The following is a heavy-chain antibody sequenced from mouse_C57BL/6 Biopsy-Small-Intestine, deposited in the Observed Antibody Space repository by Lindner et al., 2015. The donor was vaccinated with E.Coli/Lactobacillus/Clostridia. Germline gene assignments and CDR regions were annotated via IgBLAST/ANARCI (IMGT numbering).Heavy chain of an antibody. CDR3: ARGGGNHYFDY. Sequence: VQLQESGAELVRPGASVTLSCKASGYTFTGYEMHWVKQTPVRGLEWIGSIDPETGGTAYIQNFKDKATLTSDTSSSTAYMQLSSLTSEDSAICFCARGGGNHYFDYWGQGTTLTVSS. V-gene: IGHV1-15*01. CDR2: IDPETGGT. D-gene: IGHD2-1*01. CDR1: GYTFTGYE. J-gene: IGHJ2*01.